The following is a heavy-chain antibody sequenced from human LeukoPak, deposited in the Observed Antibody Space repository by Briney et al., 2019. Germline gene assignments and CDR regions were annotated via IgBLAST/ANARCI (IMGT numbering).Heavy chain of an antibody. V-gene: IGHV3-53*01. Sequence: GGSLRLSCAASGFNVSGNYMSWVRQAPGKGLEWVSVIYLDGTTYYADSVKGRFTISRDNSKNTLYLQMNSLRAEDTAVFYCAREGIKDANFDCWVQGTLVTVSS. CDR2: IYLDGTT. CDR1: GFNVSGNY. CDR3: AREGIKDANFDC. J-gene: IGHJ4*02.